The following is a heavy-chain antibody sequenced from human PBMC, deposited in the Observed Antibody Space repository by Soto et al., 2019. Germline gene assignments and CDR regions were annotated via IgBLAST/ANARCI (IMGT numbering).Heavy chain of an antibody. J-gene: IGHJ6*02. CDR1: GVSISTADYY. CDR3: ARKYLPYYGSGSPYGMDV. CDR2: IYYSGTT. Sequence: SETLSLTCTVTGVSISTADYYWSWIRQHPGKGLEWLGYIYYSGTTYYYPSLESRLTISLDTSKNEFSLKLSSVTAADTALYYFARKYLPYYGSGSPYGMDVWGQGTTVTVSS. D-gene: IGHD3-10*01. V-gene: IGHV4-31*03.